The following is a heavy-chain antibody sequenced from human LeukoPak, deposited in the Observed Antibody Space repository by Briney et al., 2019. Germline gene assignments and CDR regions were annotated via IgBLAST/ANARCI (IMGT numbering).Heavy chain of an antibody. Sequence: ASVKVSCKASGFTFNAYYIHWVRQAPGQGLEWMGWINPNSGGTNYAQKFQGRVTMTRDTSISTAFMDLSRLRSDDTAVYYCARVKTLIVVVSLFDYWGQGTLVTVSS. CDR1: GFTFNAYY. V-gene: IGHV1-2*02. CDR2: INPNSGGT. J-gene: IGHJ4*02. CDR3: ARVKTLIVVVSLFDY. D-gene: IGHD3-22*01.